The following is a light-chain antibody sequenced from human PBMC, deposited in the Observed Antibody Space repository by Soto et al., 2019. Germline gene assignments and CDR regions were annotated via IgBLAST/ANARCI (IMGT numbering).Light chain of an antibody. CDR2: EAS. J-gene: IGKJ1*01. Sequence: DIQMTQSPSTLSASVGDRVTITCRASQSISGSLAWYQQKPGKAPKLLIYEASNLKSGVPSRFSGSGSGTEYPFTIRSLQADDSCNYYWQQDNCYWTFGQGTRVEIK. CDR1: QSISGS. V-gene: IGKV1-5*03. CDR3: QQDNCYWT.